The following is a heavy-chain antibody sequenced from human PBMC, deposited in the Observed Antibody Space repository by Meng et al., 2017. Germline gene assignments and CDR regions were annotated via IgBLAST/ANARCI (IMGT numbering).Heavy chain of an antibody. J-gene: IGHJ6*02. CDR3: ARDIAVKYYYGSGSYSDYYAMDV. CDR1: GGSINSGNYY. D-gene: IGHD3-10*01. Sequence: SCSVSGGSINSGNYYCSWIRQPAGKGLEWIGRIYTSGSTNYNPSLESRVTMSLDTSKNQFSLKLSSVTAADTAVYYCARDIAVKYYYGSGSYSDYYAMDVWGQGTTVNVSS. V-gene: IGHV4-61*02. CDR2: IYTSGST.